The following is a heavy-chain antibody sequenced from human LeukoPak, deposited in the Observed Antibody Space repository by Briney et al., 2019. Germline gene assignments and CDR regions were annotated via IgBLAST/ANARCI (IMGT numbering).Heavy chain of an antibody. CDR2: FDPEDGET. Sequence: ASVNVSRKVSGYTLTELSMHWVPHAPGKGLEWMGGFDPEDGETIYAQKFKGRVTMPEDTSTDRAHIELSTVISQDTPVYSCATVIGAAGTCDQWGQETLDTVSS. D-gene: IGHD6-13*01. CDR3: ATVIGAAGTCDQ. V-gene: IGHV1-24*01. J-gene: IGHJ4*02. CDR1: GYTLTELS.